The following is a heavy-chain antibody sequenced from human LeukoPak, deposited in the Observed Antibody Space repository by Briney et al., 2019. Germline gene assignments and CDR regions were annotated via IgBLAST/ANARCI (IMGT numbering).Heavy chain of an antibody. D-gene: IGHD5-24*01. CDR3: VRDDGMGLDAFDI. CDR1: GDSFSSKSAA. J-gene: IGHJ3*02. Sequence: SQTLSLTCAISGDSFSSKSAAWNWIRQSPSRGLEWLGRTYYRSKWYNDYAVSVKSRITVSPDTSKNQFSLQLKSVTSEDTAIYYCVRDDGMGLDAFDIWGQGTMVTVSS. CDR2: TYYRSKWYN. V-gene: IGHV6-1*01.